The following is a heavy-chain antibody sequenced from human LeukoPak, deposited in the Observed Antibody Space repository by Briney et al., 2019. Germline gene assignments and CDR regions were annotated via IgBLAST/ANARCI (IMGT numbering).Heavy chain of an antibody. V-gene: IGHV4-38-2*01. D-gene: IGHD6-13*01. Sequence: SETLSLTCAVSGFSISSGYYWGWIRQPPGKGLEWIGSIYHSGSTYYNPSLKSRVTISVDTSKNQFSLKLSSVTAADTAVYYCARQQQQHNSFDPWGQGTLVTVSS. CDR1: GFSISSGYY. J-gene: IGHJ5*02. CDR2: IYHSGST. CDR3: ARQQQQHNSFDP.